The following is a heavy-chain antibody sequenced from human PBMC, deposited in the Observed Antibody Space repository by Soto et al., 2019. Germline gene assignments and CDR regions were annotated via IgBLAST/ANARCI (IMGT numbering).Heavy chain of an antibody. J-gene: IGHJ4*02. V-gene: IGHV1-69*12. CDR3: ARETEGNSSGWDEGDS. CDR2: IIPIFGTA. Sequence: QVQLVQSGAEVKKPGSSVKVSCKASGGTFSSYAISWVRQAPGQGLEWMGGIIPIFGTANYAQKFQGRVTIAAGESTSTAYMELSSLRSEDTAVYYCARETEGNSSGWDEGDSWGQGTLVTVSS. CDR1: GGTFSSYA. D-gene: IGHD6-19*01.